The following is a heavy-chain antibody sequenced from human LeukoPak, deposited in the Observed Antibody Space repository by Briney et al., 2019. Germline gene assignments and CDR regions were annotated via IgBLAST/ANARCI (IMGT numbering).Heavy chain of an antibody. CDR2: ISGSGGST. D-gene: IGHD3-10*01. CDR1: GFTFSSYA. J-gene: IGHJ4*02. Sequence: GGSLRLSCAASGFTFSSYAMSWVRQAPGKGLEWVSAISGSGGSTYYADSVKGRFTISSDNSKNTLYLQMNSLRAEDTAVYYCALAYYYGSGSPLGSFDYWGQGTLVTVSS. V-gene: IGHV3-23*01. CDR3: ALAYYYGSGSPLGSFDY.